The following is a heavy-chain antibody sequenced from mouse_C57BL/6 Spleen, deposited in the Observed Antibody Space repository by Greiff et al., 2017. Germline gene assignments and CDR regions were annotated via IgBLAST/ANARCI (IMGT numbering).Heavy chain of an antibody. V-gene: IGHV1-76*01. CDR3: AYYGSSYWYFDV. J-gene: IGHJ1*03. D-gene: IGHD1-1*01. CDR1: GYTFTDYY. Sequence: VQLQQSGAELVRPGASGKLSCKASGYTFTDYYINWVKQRPGQGLEWIARIYPGSGNTYYNEKFKGKATLTAEKSSSTAYMQLSSLTSEDSAVYFCAYYGSSYWYFDVWGTGTTVTVSS. CDR2: IYPGSGNT.